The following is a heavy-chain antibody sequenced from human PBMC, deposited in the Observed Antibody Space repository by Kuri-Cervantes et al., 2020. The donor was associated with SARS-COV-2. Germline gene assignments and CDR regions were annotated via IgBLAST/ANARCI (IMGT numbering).Heavy chain of an antibody. Sequence: GESLKISCAASGFTFDDYGMSWVRQAPGKGLEWVSSISSSSSYIYYADSAKGRFTISRDNAKNSLYLQMNSLRAEDTAVYYCARAPRFGELSFDYWGQGTLVTVSS. CDR3: ARAPRFGELSFDY. D-gene: IGHD3-10*01. J-gene: IGHJ4*02. V-gene: IGHV3-21*01. CDR1: GFTFDDYG. CDR2: ISSSSSYI.